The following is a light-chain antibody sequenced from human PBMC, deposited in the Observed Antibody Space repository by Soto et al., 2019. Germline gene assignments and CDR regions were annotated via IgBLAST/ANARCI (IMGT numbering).Light chain of an antibody. CDR3: QHYNSYSEA. Sequence: EIVLTQSPGTLSLSPGERATLSCRASQSVSSNLAWYQQKPGQAPRLLIYGASSRATGIPDRFSGSGSGTDFTLTISSLQPDDFATYYCQHYNSYSEAFGQGTKVDIK. CDR1: QSVSSN. J-gene: IGKJ1*01. V-gene: IGKV3-20*01. CDR2: GAS.